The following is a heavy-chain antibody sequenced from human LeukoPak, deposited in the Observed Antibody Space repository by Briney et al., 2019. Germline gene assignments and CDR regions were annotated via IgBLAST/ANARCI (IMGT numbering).Heavy chain of an antibody. D-gene: IGHD6-13*01. CDR1: GFIFSSYA. J-gene: IGHJ4*02. V-gene: IGHV3-23*01. CDR2: ISESGGST. CDR3: AKDRGSSWYGTSDY. Sequence: GGSLRLSCAASGFIFSSYAMSWVRQTPGKGLEWVSRISESGGSTYYADSVKGRFTISRDNSKNTLYLQMNSQRAGDTAVDYCAKDRGSSWYGTSDYWGQGTLVTASS.